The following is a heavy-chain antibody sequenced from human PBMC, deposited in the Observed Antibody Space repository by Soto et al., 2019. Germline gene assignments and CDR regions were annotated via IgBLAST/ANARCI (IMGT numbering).Heavy chain of an antibody. Sequence: QPGGSLRLSCAASGFTFSSYAMSWVRQAPGKGLEWVSAISGSGGSTYYADSVKGRFTISRDNSKNTLYLQMNSLRAEDTAVYYCAKEGVTMVRGVIINNYYYYMDVWGKGTTVTVSS. D-gene: IGHD3-10*01. CDR1: GFTFSSYA. CDR2: ISGSGGST. CDR3: AKEGVTMVRGVIINNYYYYMDV. J-gene: IGHJ6*03. V-gene: IGHV3-23*01.